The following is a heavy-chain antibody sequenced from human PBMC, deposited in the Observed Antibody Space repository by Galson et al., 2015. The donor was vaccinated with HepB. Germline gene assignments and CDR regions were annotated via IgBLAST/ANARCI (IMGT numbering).Heavy chain of an antibody. Sequence: FTISRDNSKNTLYLQMNSLRAEDTAVYYCATYPGYSSPYYYGMDVWGQGTTVTVSS. J-gene: IGHJ6*02. V-gene: IGHV3-30*07. CDR3: ATYPGYSSPYYYGMDV. D-gene: IGHD6-13*01.